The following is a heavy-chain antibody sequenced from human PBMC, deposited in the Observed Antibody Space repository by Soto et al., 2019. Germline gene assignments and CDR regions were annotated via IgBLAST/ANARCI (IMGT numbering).Heavy chain of an antibody. J-gene: IGHJ3*02. V-gene: IGHV2-5*02. CDR3: AHRRGDAFDI. Sequence: QITLKESGPTLVKPTQTLTLTCTFSGFSLTTSGVGVGWIRQPPGKGLEWLALIYWDDEKRYSPSLKSRLTITKDTSKNQVVLTMTNMDPVDTATYNCAHRRGDAFDIWGQGTTVTVSS. CDR2: IYWDDEK. CDR1: GFSLTTSGVG.